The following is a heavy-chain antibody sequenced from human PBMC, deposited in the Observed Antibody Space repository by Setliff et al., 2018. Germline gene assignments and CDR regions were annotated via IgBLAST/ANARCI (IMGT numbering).Heavy chain of an antibody. J-gene: IGHJ6*03. CDR3: ARAEYTSSSLYYYMDV. Sequence: ASVKLSCKAFRYTFNDYYIHWVRQTPGQGLEWMGRINPSSGGTDDAQNFLGRVTMTRDTAISTAYMELSRLTSDDTAVYYCARAEYTSSSLYYYMDVWGKGTTVTVSS. D-gene: IGHD6-6*01. CDR2: INPSSGGT. V-gene: IGHV1-2*06. CDR1: RYTFNDYY.